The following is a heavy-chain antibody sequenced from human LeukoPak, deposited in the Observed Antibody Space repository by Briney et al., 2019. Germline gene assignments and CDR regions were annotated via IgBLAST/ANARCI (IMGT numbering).Heavy chain of an antibody. CDR1: GGSFSGYY. J-gene: IGHJ6*02. CDR2: INHSGST. CDR3: ARAPLMIILTSYYPPIYGMDV. V-gene: IGHV4-34*01. Sequence: SETLSLTCAVYGGSFSGYYWSWIRQPPGKGLEWIGEINHSGSTNYNPSLKSRVTISVDTSKNQFSLKLSSVTAADTAVYYCARAPLMIILTSYYPPIYGMDVWGQGTTVTVSS. D-gene: IGHD3-9*01.